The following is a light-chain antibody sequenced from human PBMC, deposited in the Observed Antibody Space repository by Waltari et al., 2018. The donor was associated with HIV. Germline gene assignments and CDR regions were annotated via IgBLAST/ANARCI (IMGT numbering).Light chain of an antibody. CDR1: NSNIGNNS. V-gene: IGLV1-51*01. J-gene: IGLJ2*01. Sequence: QSVLTQPPSVSAAPGQKVTISCPGSNSNIGNNSVSWYQQLPGTAPKLLIYDNNKRPSGIPDRFSGSKSGTSATLGITGLQTGDEADYYCGTWDSSLSAGVFGGGTKLTVL. CDR2: DNN. CDR3: GTWDSSLSAGV.